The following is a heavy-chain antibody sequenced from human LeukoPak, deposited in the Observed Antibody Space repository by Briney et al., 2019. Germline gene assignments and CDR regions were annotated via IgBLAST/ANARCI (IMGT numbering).Heavy chain of an antibody. CDR1: GFTFSSYG. Sequence: PGRSLRLSCAASGFTFSSYGMHWVRQAPGKGLEWVAVISYDGSNKYYADSVKGRFTISRDNSKNTLYLQMNSLRAEDTAVYYCAKGRCSSTSCYLGDSNWFDPWGQGILVTVSS. CDR2: ISYDGSNK. CDR3: AKGRCSSTSCYLGDSNWFDP. D-gene: IGHD2-2*01. J-gene: IGHJ5*02. V-gene: IGHV3-30*18.